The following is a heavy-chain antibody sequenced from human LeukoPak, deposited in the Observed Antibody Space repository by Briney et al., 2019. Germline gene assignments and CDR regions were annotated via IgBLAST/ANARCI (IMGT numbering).Heavy chain of an antibody. J-gene: IGHJ4*02. Sequence: QPGGSLRLSCAASGFPFSSYGVGWVRQAPGKGLEWVSGISGGGATTYYAGSVKGRFTISRDNSKNTLHLDMSSLRAEDTAEYYCAKTFGWPFYFDYWGQGTLVTVSS. CDR1: GFPFSSYG. V-gene: IGHV3-23*01. CDR2: ISGGGATT. CDR3: AKTFGWPFYFDY. D-gene: IGHD2/OR15-2a*01.